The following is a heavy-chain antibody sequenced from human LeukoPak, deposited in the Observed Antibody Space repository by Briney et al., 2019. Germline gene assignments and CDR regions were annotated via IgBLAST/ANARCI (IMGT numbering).Heavy chain of an antibody. CDR3: VSSDDTSGYFLY. V-gene: IGHV7-4-1*02. J-gene: IGHJ4*02. CDR1: GYTFTNYP. Sequence: GASVKVSCKTSGYTFTNYPINWVRQAPGQGLEWMGWVNTNTGSPTYAQGLTGRFVFSSDTSVSTAYLQISSLKPEDTAVYYCVSSDDTSGYFLYWGQGTLVTVSS. D-gene: IGHD3-22*01. CDR2: VNTNTGSP.